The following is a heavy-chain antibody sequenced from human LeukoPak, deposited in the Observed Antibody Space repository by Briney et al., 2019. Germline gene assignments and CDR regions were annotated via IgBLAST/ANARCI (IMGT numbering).Heavy chain of an antibody. CDR2: IYTAGTT. V-gene: IGHV3-66*01. D-gene: IGHD4-23*01. J-gene: IGHJ3*02. CDR3: ARDRIYGGNSGALDI. CDR1: GFTVNSNY. Sequence: PGGSLRLSCEASGFTVNSNYMSWVRQAPGKGLDWVSIIYTAGTTYYADSVKGRFTISRDNSQNTLYLQMNSLRAEDTAVYYCARDRIYGGNSGALDIWGQGTMVTVSS.